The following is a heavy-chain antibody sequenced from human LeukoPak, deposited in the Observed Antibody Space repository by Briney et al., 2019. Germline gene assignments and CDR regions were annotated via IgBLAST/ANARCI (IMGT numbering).Heavy chain of an antibody. CDR2: MNPNSGNT. CDR3: ASGIVGAPRIDY. CDR1: GYTFTGYD. J-gene: IGHJ4*02. D-gene: IGHD1-26*01. V-gene: IGHV1-8*01. Sequence: ASVKVSCKASGYTFTGYDINWVRQATGQGLEWMGWMNPNSGNTGYAQKFQGRVTMTRNTSISTAYMELSSLRSEDTAVYYCASGIVGAPRIDYWGQGTLVTVSS.